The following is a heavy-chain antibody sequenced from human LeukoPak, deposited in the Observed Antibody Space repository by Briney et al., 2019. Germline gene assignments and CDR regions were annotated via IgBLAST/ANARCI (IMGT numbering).Heavy chain of an antibody. J-gene: IGHJ6*02. Sequence: SETLSLTCTVSGGSISSYYWSWIRPPPGKGLEWIGYIYHTGSTKYNPSLKSRVSISGDTSKNQFSLKLSSVTAADTAMYYCARHVYSSTWYIYYYGLDVWGQGTPVTVSS. V-gene: IGHV4-59*08. D-gene: IGHD6-13*01. CDR3: ARHVYSSTWYIYYYGLDV. CDR1: GGSISSYY. CDR2: IYHTGST.